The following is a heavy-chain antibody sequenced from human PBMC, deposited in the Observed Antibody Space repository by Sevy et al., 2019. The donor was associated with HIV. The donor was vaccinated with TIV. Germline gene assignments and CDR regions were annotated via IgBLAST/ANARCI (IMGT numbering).Heavy chain of an antibody. CDR2: INTYSGGT. CDR3: EVTADIWGV. V-gene: IGHV1-2*06. CDR1: GYTFTAFY. D-gene: IGHD3-16*01. J-gene: IGHJ6*02. Sequence: ASVKVSCKTSGYTFTAFYMHWVRQAPGQGLEWVGRINTYSGGTNYAQKFQGRVTMTRDTSTSTAYMELNGLLSDDTAGYYGEVTADIWGVGGQGTTVT.